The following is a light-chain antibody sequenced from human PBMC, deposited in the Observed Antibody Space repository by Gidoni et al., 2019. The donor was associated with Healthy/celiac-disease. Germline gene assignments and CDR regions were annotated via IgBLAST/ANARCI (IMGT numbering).Light chain of an antibody. V-gene: IGKV3-20*01. CDR1: HSVSSSY. J-gene: IGKJ4*01. CDR3: QQYGSSPSLT. CDR2: GAS. Sequence: EIVLTQSPGTLSLSPGERATPSCRASHSVSSSYLAWYQQKPGQAPRLLIYGASSRATGIPDRFSGSGSGTDFTLTISRLEPEDFAVYYCQQYGSSPSLTFGGGTKVEIK.